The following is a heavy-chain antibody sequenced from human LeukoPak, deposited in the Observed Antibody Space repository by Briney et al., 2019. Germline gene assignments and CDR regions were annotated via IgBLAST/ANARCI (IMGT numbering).Heavy chain of an antibody. J-gene: IGHJ4*02. D-gene: IGHD5-24*01. CDR1: GLSVSGKY. V-gene: IGHV3-53*01. CDR3: APDDLTDGYKGY. Sequence: GGSLRLSCAVSGLSVSGKYMSWVRQAPGRGLEWVSVIFPNGNTNYADSVKGRFTIFRDNSKNTLYLQLNTLRAEDTAVYYCAPDDLTDGYKGYWGQGTLVTVSS. CDR2: IFPNGNT.